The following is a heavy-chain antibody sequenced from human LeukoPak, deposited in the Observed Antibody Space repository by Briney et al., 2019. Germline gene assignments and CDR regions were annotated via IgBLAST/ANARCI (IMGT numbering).Heavy chain of an antibody. CDR1: GYTFTNYD. D-gene: IGHD3-10*01. Sequence: ASVKVSCKASGYTFTNYDINWVRQATGQGLEWMGWMNPNSGNTGYAQKLQGRLTMATDTSTSTAYMELMSLRSDDTAVYYCARGGGEIIDYWGQGTLVTVSS. V-gene: IGHV1-8*01. CDR3: ARGGGEIIDY. J-gene: IGHJ4*02. CDR2: MNPNSGNT.